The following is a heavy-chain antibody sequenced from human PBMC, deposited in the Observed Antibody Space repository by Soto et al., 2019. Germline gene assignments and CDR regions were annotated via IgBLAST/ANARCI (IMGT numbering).Heavy chain of an antibody. CDR3: ARGEQYSGRIFDY. Sequence: SQTLSPTCAITGDSVSSNSAGWSWVRQSPSRGLERLGGTYYRSKWYYEYAVSVRGRITINPDTSKNQYSLQLNSVTPEDTAVYFCARGEQYSGRIFDYWGQGTMVTVYS. CDR2: TYYRSKWYY. J-gene: IGHJ4*01. V-gene: IGHV6-1*01. D-gene: IGHD1-26*01. CDR1: GDSVSSNSAG.